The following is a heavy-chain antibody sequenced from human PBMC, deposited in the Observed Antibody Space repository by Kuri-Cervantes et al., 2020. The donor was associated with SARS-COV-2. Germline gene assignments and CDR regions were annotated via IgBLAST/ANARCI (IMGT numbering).Heavy chain of an antibody. CDR2: IIPIFGIA. CDR3: ARQLETTMLYYFDY. J-gene: IGHJ4*02. V-gene: IGHV1-69*04. D-gene: IGHD3-10*02. Sequence: SVKVSCKASGGTFSSYAISWVRQAPGQGLEWMGRIIPIFGIANYAQKFQGRVTITTDKSTSTAYMELSSLRSEDTAVYYCARQLETTMLYYFDYWGQGTLVTVSS. CDR1: GGTFSSYA.